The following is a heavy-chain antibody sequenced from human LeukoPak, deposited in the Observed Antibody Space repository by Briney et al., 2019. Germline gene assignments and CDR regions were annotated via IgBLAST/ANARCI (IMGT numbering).Heavy chain of an antibody. D-gene: IGHD3-10*01. V-gene: IGHV4-4*02. Sequence: KSSGTLSLTCAVSGGSISSSNWWSWVRQPPGKGLEWIGEIYHSGSTNYNPSLKSRVTISVDKSKNQFSLKLSSVTAADTAVYYCVGDRRGVMVRGVIMVIDAFDIWGQGTIVTVSS. J-gene: IGHJ3*02. CDR1: GGSISSSNW. CDR3: VGDRRGVMVRGVIMVIDAFDI. CDR2: IYHSGST.